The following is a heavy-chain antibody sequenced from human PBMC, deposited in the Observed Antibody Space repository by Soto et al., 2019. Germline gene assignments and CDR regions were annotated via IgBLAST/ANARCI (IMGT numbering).Heavy chain of an antibody. CDR3: ATVFSSSWYADDLNSVSRRVDWFDP. CDR2: ISAYNGNT. V-gene: IGHV1-18*01. Sequence: ASVKVSCKASGYTFTSYGISWVRQAPGQGLEWMGWISAYNGNTNYAQKLQGRVTMTTDTSTSTAYMELRSLRSDDTAVYYCATVFSSSWYADDLNSVSRRVDWFDPWGQGTLVTVSS. D-gene: IGHD6-13*01. J-gene: IGHJ5*02. CDR1: GYTFTSYG.